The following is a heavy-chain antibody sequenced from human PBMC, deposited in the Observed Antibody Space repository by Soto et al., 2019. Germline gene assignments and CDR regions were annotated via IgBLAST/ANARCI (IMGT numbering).Heavy chain of an antibody. Sequence: GGSLRLSCEASGFTFRDYGMHWVRQAPGEGLEWVAVIWYDGSYKYNGDSVKGRFTISRDNSKNTLFLQINSLRAEDTAVYYCAKDIHTMERSWGPGTMVAVSS. CDR1: GFTFRDYG. V-gene: IGHV3-33*06. D-gene: IGHD3-10*01. CDR3: AKDIHTMERS. CDR2: IWYDGSYK. J-gene: IGHJ5*02.